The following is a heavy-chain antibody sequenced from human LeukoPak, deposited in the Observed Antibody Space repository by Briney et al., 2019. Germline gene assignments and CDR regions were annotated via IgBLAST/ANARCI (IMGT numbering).Heavy chain of an antibody. Sequence: SETLSLTCAVYGGSFTGYHWNWIRQSPQRGLEWIGEINHRGHPHYNPSLESRLTISVDTSKNQFSLTLKSVTAADTAVYFCARAPTTVVTVPYYFDFWGQGTPVTVSS. CDR2: INHRGHP. J-gene: IGHJ4*02. V-gene: IGHV4-34*01. CDR3: ARAPTTVVTVPYYFDF. D-gene: IGHD4-23*01. CDR1: GGSFTGYH.